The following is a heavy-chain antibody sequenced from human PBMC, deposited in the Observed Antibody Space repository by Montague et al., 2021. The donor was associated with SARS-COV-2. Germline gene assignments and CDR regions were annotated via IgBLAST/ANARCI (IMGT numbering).Heavy chain of an antibody. J-gene: IGHJ3*02. CDR2: IDWDDDK. D-gene: IGHD3-22*01. Sequence: PALVKPTQTLTLTCTFSGFSLSTSGMCVSWIRQPPGKALEWLARIDWDDDKYYSTSLKTRLTISKDTSKNQVVLTMTNMDPVDTATYYCARTPYYYDSSGYYYGAFDIRGQGTMVTVSS. V-gene: IGHV2-70*11. CDR3: ARTPYYYDSSGYYYGAFDI. CDR1: GFSLSTSGMC.